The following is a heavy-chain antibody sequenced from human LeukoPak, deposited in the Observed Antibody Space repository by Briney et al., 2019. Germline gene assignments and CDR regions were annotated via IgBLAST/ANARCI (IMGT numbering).Heavy chain of an antibody. J-gene: IGHJ4*02. CDR2: INSDGSST. V-gene: IGHV3-74*01. D-gene: IGHD3-10*01. CDR1: GFTFSSYW. Sequence: SGGSLRLSCAASGFTFSSYWMHWVRQAPGKGLVWVSRINSDGSSTSYADSVKGRFTISRDNAKNTLYLQMNSLRAEDTAVYCCARVPRYYGSGSYDYWGQGTLVTVSS. CDR3: ARVPRYYGSGSYDY.